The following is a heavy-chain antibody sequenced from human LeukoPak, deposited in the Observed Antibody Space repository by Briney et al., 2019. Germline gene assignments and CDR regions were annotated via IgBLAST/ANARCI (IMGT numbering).Heavy chain of an antibody. Sequence: QSGGSLRLSCAASGFTFSSYSMNWVRQAPGKGLEWVSYISSSSSTIYYADSVKGRFTISRDNAKNSLYLRMNSLRAEDTAVYYCARDVSSRTSHAFDIWGQGTMVTVSS. J-gene: IGHJ3*02. V-gene: IGHV3-48*01. D-gene: IGHD2-2*01. CDR3: ARDVSSRTSHAFDI. CDR2: ISSSSSTI. CDR1: GFTFSSYS.